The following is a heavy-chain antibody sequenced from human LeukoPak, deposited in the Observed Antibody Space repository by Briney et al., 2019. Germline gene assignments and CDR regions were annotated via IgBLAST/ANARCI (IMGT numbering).Heavy chain of an antibody. CDR2: INPNSGGT. V-gene: IGHV1-2*02. J-gene: IGHJ5*02. Sequence: GASVKVSCKASGYTFTSYYMHWVRQAPGQGLEWMGWINPNSGGTNYAQKFQGRVTMTRDTSISTAYMELSRLRSDDTAVYYCARVAAAGTSWFDPWGQGTLVTVSS. D-gene: IGHD6-13*01. CDR1: GYTFTSYY. CDR3: ARVAAAGTSWFDP.